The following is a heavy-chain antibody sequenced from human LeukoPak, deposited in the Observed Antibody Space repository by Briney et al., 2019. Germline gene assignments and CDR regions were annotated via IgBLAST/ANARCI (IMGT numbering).Heavy chain of an antibody. V-gene: IGHV3-21*04. CDR2: ISSSSSYI. CDR3: AKGFYYDSSGHLGY. Sequence: GGSLRLSCAASGFTFSSYSMNWVRQAPGKGLEWVSSISSSSSYIYYADSVKGRFTISRDNAKNSLYLQMNSLRAEDTALYYCAKGFYYDSSGHLGYWGQGTLVTVSS. J-gene: IGHJ4*02. CDR1: GFTFSSYS. D-gene: IGHD3-22*01.